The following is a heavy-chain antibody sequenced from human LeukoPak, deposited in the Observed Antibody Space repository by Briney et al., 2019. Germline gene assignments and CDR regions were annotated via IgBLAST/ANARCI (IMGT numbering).Heavy chain of an antibody. D-gene: IGHD3-22*01. CDR1: GFTFDEYD. V-gene: IGHV3-20*04. Sequence: GGSLRLSCAASGFTFDEYDMSWVRQAPGKGLEGVSGINWNGGSTDYADSVKGRFTISRDNAKNSLYLQLNSLRAEDTAVYYCARYDSSGYDAFDIWGQGTMVTVSS. J-gene: IGHJ3*02. CDR3: ARYDSSGYDAFDI. CDR2: INWNGGST.